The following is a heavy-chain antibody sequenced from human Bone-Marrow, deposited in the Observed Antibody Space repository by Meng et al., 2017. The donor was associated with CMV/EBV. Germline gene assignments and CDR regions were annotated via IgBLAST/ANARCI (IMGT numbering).Heavy chain of an antibody. CDR3: AKGRSPPKKVVAGPLDY. CDR1: GFTVSNNY. CDR2: IYSGGST. D-gene: IGHD6-19*01. Sequence: GGSLRLSCAASGFTVSNNYMNWVRQAPGKGLEWVSVIYSGGSTYYADSVKGRFTISRDNSKNTLYLQMNSLRPEDTAMYYCAKGRSPPKKVVAGPLDYWGQGTLVTVSS. V-gene: IGHV3-66*02. J-gene: IGHJ4*02.